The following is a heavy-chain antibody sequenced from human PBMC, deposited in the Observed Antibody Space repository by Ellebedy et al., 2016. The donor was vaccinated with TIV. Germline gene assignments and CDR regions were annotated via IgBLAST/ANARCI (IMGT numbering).Heavy chain of an antibody. V-gene: IGHV1-69*13. CDR1: GGTFNNYA. J-gene: IGHJ6*02. Sequence: AASVKVSCKASGGTFNNYAIGWVRQAPGQGLEWMGGIIPIFSTANYAQKFQGRITITADESTSTTYMELSSLRSEDTAVYYCARDLQMFPYTTDIVVVTAHRWDYYYFGMDVWGQGTTVTVSS. CDR3: ARDLQMFPYTTDIVVVTAHRWDYYYFGMDV. CDR2: IIPIFSTA. D-gene: IGHD2-21*02.